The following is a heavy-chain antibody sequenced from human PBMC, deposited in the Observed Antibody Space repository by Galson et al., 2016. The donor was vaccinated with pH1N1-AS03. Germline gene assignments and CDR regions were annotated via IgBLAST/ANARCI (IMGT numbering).Heavy chain of an antibody. CDR3: ARHSEAAIHWPFDL. D-gene: IGHD5-24*01. Sequence: SETLSLTCTVSGVSISRYHWSWIRQAPGKGLEFLGFMSDIGSPGYNPSLKSRLAMSVDTSRNQFSLRLNSVTAADTAVYHCARHSEAAIHWPFDLWGRGTLVTVSS. CDR1: GVSISRYH. CDR2: MSDIGSP. J-gene: IGHJ2*01. V-gene: IGHV4-59*08.